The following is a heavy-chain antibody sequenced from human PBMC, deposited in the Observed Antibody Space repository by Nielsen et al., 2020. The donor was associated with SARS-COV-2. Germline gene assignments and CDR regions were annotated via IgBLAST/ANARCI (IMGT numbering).Heavy chain of an antibody. CDR3: ATYSAYYGSGSYGNQFDP. V-gene: IGHV1-24*01. J-gene: IGHJ5*02. CDR1: GYTLTELS. D-gene: IGHD3-10*01. CDR2: FDPEDGET. Sequence: ASVKVSCKVSGYTLTELSMHWVRQAPGKGVEWLGGFDPEDGETIYAQKFQGRVTMTEDTSTDTAYMELSSLRSEDTAVYYCATYSAYYGSGSYGNQFDPWGQGTLVTVSS.